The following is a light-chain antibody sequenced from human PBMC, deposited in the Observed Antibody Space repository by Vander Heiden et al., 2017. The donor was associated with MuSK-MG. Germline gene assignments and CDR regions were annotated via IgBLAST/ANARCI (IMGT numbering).Light chain of an antibody. CDR2: CAS. V-gene: IGKV3-20*01. Sequence: EIVLTQAPGTLSLSPGEGATLSCRASQSVSSSYLAWYQQKPGQPPRLLIYCASSRATGIPDRFSGSGSGTDFTLTISRLEPEDFAVYYCQQYGSSSLTFGGGNKVEIK. J-gene: IGKJ4*01. CDR3: QQYGSSSLT. CDR1: QSVSSSY.